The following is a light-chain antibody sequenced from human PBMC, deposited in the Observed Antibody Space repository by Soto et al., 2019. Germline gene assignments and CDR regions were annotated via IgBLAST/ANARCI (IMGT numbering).Light chain of an antibody. V-gene: IGKV3-20*01. CDR3: QQYGGSPRT. CDR1: QSISSNY. Sequence: EIVLTLSPGTLSLSPGERATLSCRASQSISSNYLAWYQQTPGQAPRLLIYDASSRAAGIPDRFSDSGSGTDFTLTISRLEPEDFGVYYCQQYGGSPRTFGQGTKVDIK. CDR2: DAS. J-gene: IGKJ1*01.